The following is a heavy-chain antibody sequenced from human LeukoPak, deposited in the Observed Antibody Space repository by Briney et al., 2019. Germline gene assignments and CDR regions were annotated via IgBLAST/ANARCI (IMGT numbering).Heavy chain of an antibody. CDR2: INPNSGGT. D-gene: IGHD3-3*01. J-gene: IGHJ6*03. CDR1: GYTFTGYY. CDR3: AITSPLEWLLSYYMDV. V-gene: IGHV1-2*02. Sequence: ASVKVSCKASGYTFTGYYMHWVRQAPGQGLEWMGWINPNSGGTNYAQKFQGRVTMTRDTSISTAYMELSRLRSDDTAVYYCAITSPLEWLLSYYMDVWGKGTTVTVSS.